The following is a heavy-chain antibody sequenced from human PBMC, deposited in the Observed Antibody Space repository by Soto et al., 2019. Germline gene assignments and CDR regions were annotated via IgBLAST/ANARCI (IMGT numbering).Heavy chain of an antibody. V-gene: IGHV4-30-4*01. D-gene: IGHD4-17*01. Sequence: QVQLQESGPGLLKPSQTLSLTCTVSGGSINSGDYYWSWVRQPPGKALEWVGYIYYSGSTIYNPSIESRVTLSIDTSENQFSLKLSSVTAADTAVYYCARPLSDYGLGWFDPWGQGTLVTVSS. CDR2: IYYSGST. CDR1: GGSINSGDYY. CDR3: ARPLSDYGLGWFDP. J-gene: IGHJ5*02.